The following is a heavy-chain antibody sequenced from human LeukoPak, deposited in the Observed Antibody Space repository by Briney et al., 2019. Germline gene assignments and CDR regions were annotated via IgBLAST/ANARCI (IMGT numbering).Heavy chain of an antibody. V-gene: IGHV1-2*02. CDR3: AREAEYSSSSDFDY. CDR1: GYTFTGYY. Sequence: ASVKVSXKASGYTFTGYYFHWVRQAPGQGPEWMGWINPHSGGTNYAQKFQDRVTMTRDTSISTAYMELSRLRSDDTAVYYCAREAEYSSSSDFDYWGQGTLVTVSS. D-gene: IGHD6-6*01. J-gene: IGHJ4*02. CDR2: INPHSGGT.